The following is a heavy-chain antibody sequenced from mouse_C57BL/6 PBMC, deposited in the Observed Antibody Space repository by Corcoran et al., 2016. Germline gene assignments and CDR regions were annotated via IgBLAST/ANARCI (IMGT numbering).Heavy chain of an antibody. V-gene: IGHV3-6*01. J-gene: IGHJ1*03. CDR3: ARGSSHWYFDV. D-gene: IGHD1-1*01. CDR1: GYSITSGYY. CDR2: ISYDGSN. Sequence: DVQLQEAGPGLVKPSQSLSLTCSVTGYSITSGYYWNWIRQFPGNKLEWMGYISYDGSNNYNPSLKNRISITRDTSKNQFFLKLNSVTTEDTATYYCARGSSHWYFDVWGTGTTVPVSS.